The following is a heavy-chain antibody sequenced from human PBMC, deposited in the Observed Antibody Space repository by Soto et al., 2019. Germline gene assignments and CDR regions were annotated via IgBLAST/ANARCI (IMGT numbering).Heavy chain of an antibody. Sequence: PSETLSLTCTVSGGSISSYYWSWIRQPPGKGLELIGYVYYSGSTNYSPSLRSRVNISVDTSKNQLSLKMSSVTAADTAVYYCARDPGSWYFDSWGQGILVTVSS. D-gene: IGHD3-10*01. CDR2: VYYSGST. V-gene: IGHV4-59*01. J-gene: IGHJ4*02. CDR1: GGSISSYY. CDR3: ARDPGSWYFDS.